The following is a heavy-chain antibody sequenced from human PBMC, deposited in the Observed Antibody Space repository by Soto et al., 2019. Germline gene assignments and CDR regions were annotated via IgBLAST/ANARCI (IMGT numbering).Heavy chain of an antibody. CDR2: ISGSGGST. D-gene: IGHD5-18*01. CDR1: GFTFSSYG. Sequence: GGSLRLSCAASGFTFSSYGMSWVRQAPGEGLEWVSGISGSGGSTYYADPVKGRFTISRDNSKNTLYLQMYSLRAEDTAVYYCAKTGPGSSYGYYFDSWGQGTLVTVSS. J-gene: IGHJ4*02. V-gene: IGHV3-23*01. CDR3: AKTGPGSSYGYYFDS.